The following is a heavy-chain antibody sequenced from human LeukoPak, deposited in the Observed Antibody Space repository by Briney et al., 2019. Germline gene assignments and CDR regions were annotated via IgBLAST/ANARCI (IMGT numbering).Heavy chain of an antibody. V-gene: IGHV4-39*01. Sequence: SETLSLTCTVSGGSISSSSYYWGWIRQPPGKGLEWIGSIYYSGSTYYNPSLKSRVTISVDTSKNQFSLKLSSVTAADTAVYYCARRRFGLWFGEPNDAFDIWGQGTMVTVSS. D-gene: IGHD3-10*01. CDR1: GGSISSSSYY. CDR2: IYYSGST. J-gene: IGHJ3*02. CDR3: ARRRFGLWFGEPNDAFDI.